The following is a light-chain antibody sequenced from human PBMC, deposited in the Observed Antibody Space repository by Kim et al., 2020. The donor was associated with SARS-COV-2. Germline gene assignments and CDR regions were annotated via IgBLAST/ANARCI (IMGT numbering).Light chain of an antibody. J-gene: IGKJ4*01. V-gene: IGKV1-9*01. CDR2: AAS. CDR1: QDITRS. Sequence: TSVGDRIVITCRASQDITRSLAWYQQAPGKAPRLLIYAASTLYSGVPSRFSGTGSGTDFSLTISGLQPEDSATYYCQQLDSYPLTFGGGTRVEIK. CDR3: QQLDSYPLT.